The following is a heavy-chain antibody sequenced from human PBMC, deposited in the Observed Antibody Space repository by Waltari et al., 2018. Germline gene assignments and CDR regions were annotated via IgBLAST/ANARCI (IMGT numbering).Heavy chain of an antibody. D-gene: IGHD3-10*01. J-gene: IGHJ4*02. CDR1: GFTLSSYG. CDR3: AKVIGRFRERLDY. Sequence: QVQLVESGGGVVQPGGSLRLSCAASGFTLSSYGMLWVRQAPGKGLEWVAFIRYDGSNKYYADTVKGRFTISRDNSKNTLYLQMNSLRAEDTAVYYCAKVIGRFRERLDYWGQGTLVTVSS. V-gene: IGHV3-30*02. CDR2: IRYDGSNK.